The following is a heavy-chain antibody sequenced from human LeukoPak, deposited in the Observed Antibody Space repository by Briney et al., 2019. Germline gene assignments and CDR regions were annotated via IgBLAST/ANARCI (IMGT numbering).Heavy chain of an antibody. Sequence: ASVKVSCKASGYTFTSYYMHWVRQAPGQGLEWMGIINPSGGSTSYAQKFQGRVTMTRDTSTSTVYMELSSLRSEDTAVYYCAREAVPAPRYYYYMDVWGKGTTVTVSS. CDR2: INPSGGST. CDR3: AREAVPAPRYYYYMDV. D-gene: IGHD2-2*01. V-gene: IGHV1-46*01. J-gene: IGHJ6*03. CDR1: GYTFTSYY.